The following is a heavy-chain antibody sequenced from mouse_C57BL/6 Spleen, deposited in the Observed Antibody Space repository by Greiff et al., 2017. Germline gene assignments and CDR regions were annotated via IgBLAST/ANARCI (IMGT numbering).Heavy chain of an antibody. CDR2: IYPGSGNT. V-gene: IGHV1-76*01. CDR1: GYTFTDYY. D-gene: IGHD1-1*01. Sequence: QVQLKESGAELVRPGASVKLSCKASGYTFTDYYINWVKQRPGQGLEWIARIYPGSGNTYYNEKFKGKATLTADKSSSTAYMQLSSLTSEDSAVYFCASDYGSSYGYAMDYWGQGTSVTVSS. J-gene: IGHJ4*01. CDR3: ASDYGSSYGYAMDY.